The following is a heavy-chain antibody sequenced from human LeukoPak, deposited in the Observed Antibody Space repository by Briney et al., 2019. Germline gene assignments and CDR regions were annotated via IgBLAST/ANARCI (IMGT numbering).Heavy chain of an antibody. CDR2: ISYDGSNK. CDR3: AKLGYCSGGSCYRWLDP. Sequence: GGSLRLSCAASGFTFSSYGMHWVRQAPGKGLEWVAVISYDGSNKYYADSVKGRFTISRDNSKNTLYLQVNSLRAEDTAVYYCAKLGYCSGGSCYRWLDPWGQGTLVTVSS. CDR1: GFTFSSYG. J-gene: IGHJ5*02. V-gene: IGHV3-30*18. D-gene: IGHD2-15*01.